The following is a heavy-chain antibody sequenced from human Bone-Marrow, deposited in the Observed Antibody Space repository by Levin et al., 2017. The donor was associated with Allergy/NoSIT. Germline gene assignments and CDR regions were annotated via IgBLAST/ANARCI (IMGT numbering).Heavy chain of an antibody. V-gene: IGHV3-20*04. Sequence: GGSLRLSCAASGFTFDDYAMSWVRQVPGKGLEWVSGINWSGGTTGYAVSVKGRFTISRDNAKNSLYLQMNSLRAEDTALYYCARQIGARVTYNYDNSGLYWFDPWGQGALVTVSS. CDR1: GFTFDDYA. CDR3: ARQIGARVTYNYDNSGLYWFDP. J-gene: IGHJ5*02. CDR2: INWSGGTT. D-gene: IGHD3-22*01.